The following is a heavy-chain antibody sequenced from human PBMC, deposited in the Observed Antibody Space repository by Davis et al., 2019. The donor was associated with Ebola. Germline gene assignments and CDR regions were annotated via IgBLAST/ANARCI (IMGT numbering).Heavy chain of an antibody. V-gene: IGHV4-59*12. D-gene: IGHD2-2*01. CDR2: IYYSGST. CDR1: GGSISSYY. Sequence: SETLSLTCTVSGGSISSYYWSWIRQPPGKGLEWIGYIYYSGSTNYNPSLKSRVTISVDTSKNQFSLKLSSVTAADTAVYYCARAGGGYCSSTSCPMGWFDPWGQGTLVTVSS. CDR3: ARAGGGYCSSTSCPMGWFDP. J-gene: IGHJ5*02.